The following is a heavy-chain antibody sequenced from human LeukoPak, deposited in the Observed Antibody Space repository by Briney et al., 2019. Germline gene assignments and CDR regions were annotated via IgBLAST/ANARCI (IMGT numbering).Heavy chain of an antibody. V-gene: IGHV4-31*03. J-gene: IGHJ6*02. Sequence: SETLSLTCTVSGGSISSGGYYWSWIRQHPGKGLEWIGYIYYSGSTYYNPSLKSRVTISVDTSKNQFSLKLSSVTAADTAVYYCARDTIVLGMDVWGQGTTVTVSS. D-gene: IGHD3-10*01. CDR3: ARDTIVLGMDV. CDR2: IYYSGST. CDR1: GGSISSGGYY.